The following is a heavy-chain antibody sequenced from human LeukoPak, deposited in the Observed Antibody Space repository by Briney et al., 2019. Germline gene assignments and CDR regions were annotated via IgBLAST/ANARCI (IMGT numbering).Heavy chain of an antibody. J-gene: IGHJ4*02. D-gene: IGHD6-13*01. CDR2: IYPGYSDA. V-gene: IGHV5-51*01. CDR3: ARQVVATAGTYDY. Sequence: GEYLKISFKGSGYTFGRYWLGWVRQMPGKGLEWMGIIYPGYSDARYSPSFQGQVTISAAQSISTADLQWSSLKASDTAMYYCARQVVATAGTYDYWGQGTLVTVSS. CDR1: GYTFGRYW.